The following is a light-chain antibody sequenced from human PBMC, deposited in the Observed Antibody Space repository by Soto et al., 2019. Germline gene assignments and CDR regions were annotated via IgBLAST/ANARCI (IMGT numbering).Light chain of an antibody. CDR2: AAS. CDR1: QSISSY. J-gene: IGKJ4*01. Sequence: DIQMTQSPSSLSARVGDRVTITCRASQSISSYLNWYQQKPGKAPKLLIYAASSLQSGVPSRFSGSGSGTDFTLTISSLQPEDFATYYCQQSYSTPLSFGGGTKVEIK. V-gene: IGKV1-39*01. CDR3: QQSYSTPLS.